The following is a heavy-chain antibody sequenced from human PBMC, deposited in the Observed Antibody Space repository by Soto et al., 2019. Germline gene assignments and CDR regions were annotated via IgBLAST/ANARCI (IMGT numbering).Heavy chain of an antibody. CDR2: IIPVFGTA. V-gene: IGHV1-69*01. Sequence: QVQLVQSGAEVKIPGSSVKVSCKAYGGPFERFSISWVRQAPRQVLEWLGGIIPVFGTANYPQKIQGRVTITADESSIVAYLELRSLTADDAAFDYCARCGAFGEKFDPGGEGTLVIVSS. CDR1: GGPFERFS. J-gene: IGHJ5*02. CDR3: ARCGAFGEKFDP. D-gene: IGHD3-10*01.